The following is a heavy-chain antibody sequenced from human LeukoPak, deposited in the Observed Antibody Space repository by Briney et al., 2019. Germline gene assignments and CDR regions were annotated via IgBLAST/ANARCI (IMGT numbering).Heavy chain of an antibody. D-gene: IGHD3-16*01. CDR1: GFTVSSNS. J-gene: IGHJ4*02. V-gene: IGHV3-53*01. CDR2: IYSAGSI. CDR3: GRGGRGLGSYFDY. Sequence: GGSLRLSCTVSGFTVSSNSMSWVRQAPGKGLEWVSFIYSAGSIYYSDSVKGRFTISIDNSKNTLYLQMNSLRAEDTAVYYCGRGGRGLGSYFDYWGQGTQVTVSS.